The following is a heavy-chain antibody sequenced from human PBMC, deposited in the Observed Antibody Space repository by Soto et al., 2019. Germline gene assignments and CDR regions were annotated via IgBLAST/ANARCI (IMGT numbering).Heavy chain of an antibody. V-gene: IGHV5-51*01. J-gene: IGHJ6*01. CDR1: GYDFPIYW. CDR3: VRHFTPHTGSHYYYGLHV. D-gene: IGHD5-18*01. Sequence: PGESLKISCKGSGYDFPIYWIGWVRQMPGKGLDWMGIIYPGDSDTKYGPSFQGQVTISADKSISTAYLQWSSLKASDTAMYYCVRHFTPHTGSHYYYGLHVRGQGTTVTVSS. CDR2: IYPGDSDT.